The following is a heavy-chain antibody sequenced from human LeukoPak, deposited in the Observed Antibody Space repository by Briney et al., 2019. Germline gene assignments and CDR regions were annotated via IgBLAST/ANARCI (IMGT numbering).Heavy chain of an antibody. CDR1: GYSFSNYW. Sequence: GESLKISCKGSGYSFSNYWIGWVRQMPGKSLEWMGIIYPGDSDTRYSPSFQGQVTISADKSISTAYLQWSSLKASDTAMYYCARHPCGGDCYSALYYFDYWGQGTLVTVSS. D-gene: IGHD2-21*02. J-gene: IGHJ4*02. CDR3: ARHPCGGDCYSALYYFDY. V-gene: IGHV5-51*01. CDR2: IYPGDSDT.